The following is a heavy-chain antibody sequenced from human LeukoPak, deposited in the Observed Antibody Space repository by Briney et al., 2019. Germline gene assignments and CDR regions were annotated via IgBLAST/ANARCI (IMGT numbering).Heavy chain of an antibody. CDR2: IIPIFGTA. V-gene: IGHV1-69*05. D-gene: IGHD3-22*01. J-gene: IGHJ4*02. CDR3: ARDPRNEYYYDSSGQYYFDY. Sequence: ASVKVSCKASGGTFSSYAISWVRQAPGQGLEWMGGIIPIFGTANYAQKFQGRVTMTRDMSTSTVYMELSSLRSEDTAVYYCARDPRNEYYYDSSGQYYFDYWGQGTLVTVSS. CDR1: GGTFSSYA.